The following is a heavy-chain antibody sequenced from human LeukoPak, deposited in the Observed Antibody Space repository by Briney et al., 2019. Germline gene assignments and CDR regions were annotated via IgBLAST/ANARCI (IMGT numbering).Heavy chain of an antibody. D-gene: IGHD6-13*01. V-gene: IGHV1-46*01. CDR3: ARAGRIYIAAAQSVDY. Sequence: ASVKVSCKASGYTFTSYYMHWVRQAPGQGLEWMGIINPSGGSTSYAQKFQGRVTMTRDTSTSTAYMELSSLRSEDTAVYYCARAGRIYIAAAQSVDYWGQGTLVTVSS. CDR1: GYTFTSYY. CDR2: INPSGGST. J-gene: IGHJ4*02.